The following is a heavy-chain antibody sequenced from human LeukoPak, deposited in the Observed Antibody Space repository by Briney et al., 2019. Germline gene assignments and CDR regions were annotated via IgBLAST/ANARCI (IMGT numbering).Heavy chain of an antibody. J-gene: IGHJ5*02. CDR1: GFSFSSNS. CDR2: ISSSSSYI. D-gene: IGHD3-22*01. Sequence: GGSLRLSSAASGFSFSSNSMNWVRQAPGKGLEWVSSISSSSSYIYYADSVKGRFTISRDNAKNSLYLQMNSLRAEDTAVYYCARDRGYYDSSGYYYVFNWFDPWGQGTLVTVSS. V-gene: IGHV3-21*01. CDR3: ARDRGYYDSSGYYYVFNWFDP.